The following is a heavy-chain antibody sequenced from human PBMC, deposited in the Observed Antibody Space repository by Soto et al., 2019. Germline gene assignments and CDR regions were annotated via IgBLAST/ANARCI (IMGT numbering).Heavy chain of an antibody. D-gene: IGHD1-7*01. V-gene: IGHV4-34*01. J-gene: IGHJ5*02. Sequence: KTSETLSLTXAVYGGSFSGYYWSWIRQPPGKGLEWIGEINHSGSTNYNPSLKSRVTISVDTSKNQFSLKLSSVTAADTAVYYCARASRSPLITGTTRGWFDPWGQGTLVTVSS. CDR2: INHSGST. CDR3: ARASRSPLITGTTRGWFDP. CDR1: GGSFSGYY.